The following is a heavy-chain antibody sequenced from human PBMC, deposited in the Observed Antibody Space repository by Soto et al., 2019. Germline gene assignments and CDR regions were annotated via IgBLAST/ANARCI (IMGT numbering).Heavy chain of an antibody. V-gene: IGHV1-18*01. CDR1: GYTFTSYG. CDR2: ISAYNGNT. CDR3: ARDPRAIVVVPAAPHFDY. J-gene: IGHJ4*02. Sequence: QVQLVQSGAEVKKPGASVKVSCKASGYTFTSYGISWVRQAPGQGLEWMGWISAYNGNTNYAQKLQGRVTITTDTSTSTAYMELRSLRSDDTAVYYCARDPRAIVVVPAAPHFDYWGQGTLVTVSS. D-gene: IGHD2-2*01.